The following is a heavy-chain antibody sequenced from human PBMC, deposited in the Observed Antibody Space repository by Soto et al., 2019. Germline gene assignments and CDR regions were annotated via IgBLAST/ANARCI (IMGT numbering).Heavy chain of an antibody. D-gene: IGHD2-2*01. V-gene: IGHV3-7*01. CDR1: GFTFSSYW. Sequence: EVQLVESGGGLVQPGGSLRLSCAASGFTFSSYWMSWVRQAPGKGLEWVANIKQDGSEKYYVDSVKGRLTISRDNAKNSLYLQMNSLRAEDTAVYYCYCSSTSCRDYWGQGTLVTVSS. J-gene: IGHJ4*02. CDR3: YCSSTSCRDY. CDR2: IKQDGSEK.